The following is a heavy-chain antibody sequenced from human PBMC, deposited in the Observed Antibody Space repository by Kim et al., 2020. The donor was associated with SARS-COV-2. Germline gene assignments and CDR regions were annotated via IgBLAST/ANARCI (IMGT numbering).Heavy chain of an antibody. V-gene: IGHV3-30*18. CDR2: ISYDGSNK. Sequence: GGSLRLSCAASGFTFSSYGMHWVRQAPGKGLEWVAVISYDGSNKYYADSVKGRFTISRDNSKNTLYLQMNSLRAEDTAVYYCAKDSLANYGEIDYWGQGTLVTVSS. CDR3: AKDSLANYGEIDY. CDR1: GFTFSSYG. J-gene: IGHJ4*02. D-gene: IGHD4-17*01.